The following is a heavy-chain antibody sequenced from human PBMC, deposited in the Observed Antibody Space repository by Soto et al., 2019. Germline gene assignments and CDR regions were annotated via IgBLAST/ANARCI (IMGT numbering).Heavy chain of an antibody. CDR2: INSDGSSK. V-gene: IGHV3-74*01. CDR3: ARVRTGVTSNFDY. D-gene: IGHD2-8*02. CDR1: EFALSSYW. J-gene: IGHJ4*02. Sequence: GGSLRLSCAASEFALSSYWMHWVRQAPGEGLVWVSRINSDGSSKSYADSVKGRFTISRDNAKNTLYLQMNSLRAEDTAVYYCARVRTGVTSNFDYWGQGTLVTVS.